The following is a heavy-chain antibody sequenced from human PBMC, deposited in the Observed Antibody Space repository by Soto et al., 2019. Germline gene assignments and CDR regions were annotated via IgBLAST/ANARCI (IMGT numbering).Heavy chain of an antibody. D-gene: IGHD2-15*01. CDR1: GGSISSYY. J-gene: IGHJ4*02. Sequence: SETLSLTCTVSGGSISSYYWSWIRQPPGKGLEWIGYIYYSGSTNYNPSLKSRVTISVDTSKNQFSLKLSSVTAADTAVYYCARGGDVHCSGGSCSNYFDYWGQGTLVTVSS. V-gene: IGHV4-59*01. CDR2: IYYSGST. CDR3: ARGGDVHCSGGSCSNYFDY.